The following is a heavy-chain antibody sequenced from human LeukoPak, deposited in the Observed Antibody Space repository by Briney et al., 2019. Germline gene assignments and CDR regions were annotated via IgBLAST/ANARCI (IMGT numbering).Heavy chain of an antibody. J-gene: IGHJ4*02. V-gene: IGHV1-69*13. CDR2: IIPIFGTA. Sequence: SVKVSCKASGGTFSSYAISWVRQAPGQGLEWMGGIIPIFGTANYAQKFQGRVTITADESTSTAYMELSSLRSEDTAVYYCAGEKGYCSSTSCYSFDYWGQGTLVTVSS. D-gene: IGHD2-2*02. CDR1: GGTFSSYA. CDR3: AGEKGYCSSTSCYSFDY.